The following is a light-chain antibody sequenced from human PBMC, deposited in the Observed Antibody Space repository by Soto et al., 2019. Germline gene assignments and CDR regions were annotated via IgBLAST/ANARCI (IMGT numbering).Light chain of an antibody. J-gene: IGKJ5*01. CDR2: DAP. CDR1: QSVCRG. CDR3: QQYRVRPPAT. V-gene: IGKV3-15*01. Sequence: EVVMTQSPATLSVSPGERGTLYCRSSQSVCRGLAWYQQKPGQSPRLLIYDAPTRATGIPARFSGMGSGTEFTLSISSLQSEDVAVYYCQQYRVRPPATVGQGTRVEIE.